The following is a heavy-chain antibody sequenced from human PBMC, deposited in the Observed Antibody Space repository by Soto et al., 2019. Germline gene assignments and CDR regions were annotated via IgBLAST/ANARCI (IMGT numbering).Heavy chain of an antibody. CDR1: GFTFSSYA. CDR2: ISYDGSNK. D-gene: IGHD4-17*01. Sequence: GGSLRLSCAASGFTFSSYAMHWVRQAPGKGLEWVAVISYDGSNKYYADSVKGRFTISRDNSKNTLYLQMNSLRAEDTAVYYCARLISGDYGDYFDYWGQGTLVTVSS. V-gene: IGHV3-30-3*01. J-gene: IGHJ4*02. CDR3: ARLISGDYGDYFDY.